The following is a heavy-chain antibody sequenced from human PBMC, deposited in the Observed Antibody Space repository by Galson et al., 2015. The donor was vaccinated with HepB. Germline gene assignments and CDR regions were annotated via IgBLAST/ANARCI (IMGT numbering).Heavy chain of an antibody. CDR2: INHSGST. D-gene: IGHD3-9*01. V-gene: IGHV4-34*01. CDR3: ARDTLGRLVFDWSYYYYGMDV. CDR1: GGSFSGYY. J-gene: IGHJ6*02. Sequence: ETLSLTCAVYGGSFSGYYWSWIRQPPGKGLEWIGEINHSGSTNYNPSLKSRVTISADTSKNQFSLKLSSVTAADTAVYYCARDTLGRLVFDWSYYYYGMDVWGQGTTVTVSS.